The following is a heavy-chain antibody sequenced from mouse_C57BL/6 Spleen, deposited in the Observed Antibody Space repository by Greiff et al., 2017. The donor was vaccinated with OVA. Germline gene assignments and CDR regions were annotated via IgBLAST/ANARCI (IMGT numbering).Heavy chain of an antibody. D-gene: IGHD2-4*01. V-gene: IGHV5-17*01. CDR1: GFTFSDYG. Sequence: EVMLVESGGGLVKPGGSLKLSCAASGFTFSDYGMHWVRQAPEKGLEWVAYISSGSSTIYYADTVKGRFTISRDNAKNTLFLQMTSLRSEDTAMYYCASPKGDYDRDYYAMDYWGQGTSVTVSS. J-gene: IGHJ4*01. CDR3: ASPKGDYDRDYYAMDY. CDR2: ISSGSSTI.